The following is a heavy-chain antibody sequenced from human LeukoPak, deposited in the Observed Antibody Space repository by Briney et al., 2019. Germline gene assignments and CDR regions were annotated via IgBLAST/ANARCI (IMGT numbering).Heavy chain of an antibody. CDR2: IVAGSGNT. J-gene: IGHJ3*02. Sequence: SVKVSCKASGFTFTSSAVQWVRQARGQRLEWIGWIVAGSGNTNYAQKFQERVTITRDMSTSTAYMELSSLRSEDTAVYYCAAGSVRIAAAGTLAFDIWGQGTMVTVSS. V-gene: IGHV1-58*01. D-gene: IGHD6-13*01. CDR1: GFTFTSSA. CDR3: AAGSVRIAAAGTLAFDI.